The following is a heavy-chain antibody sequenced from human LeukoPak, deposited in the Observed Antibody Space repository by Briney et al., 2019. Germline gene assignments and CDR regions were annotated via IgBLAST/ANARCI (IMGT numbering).Heavy chain of an antibody. Sequence: ASVKVSCKASGYTFTSYGISWVRQAPGQGLEWMGWINPNSGGTNYAQKFQGRVTMTRDTPISTAYMELSRLRSDDTAVYYCARDMDYYDSSGYYSPPYFDYWGQGTLVTVSS. D-gene: IGHD3-22*01. CDR2: INPNSGGT. CDR3: ARDMDYYDSSGYYSPPYFDY. V-gene: IGHV1-2*02. J-gene: IGHJ4*02. CDR1: GYTFTSYG.